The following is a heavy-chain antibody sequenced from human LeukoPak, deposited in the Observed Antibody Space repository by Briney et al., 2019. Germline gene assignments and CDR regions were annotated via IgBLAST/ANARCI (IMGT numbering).Heavy chain of an antibody. CDR1: GGSISSSSYY. CDR3: ARGVRGQQLVYYYYYYMAV. Sequence: PSETLSLTCTVSGGSISSSSYYWGWIRQPPGKGLEWLGSIYYSGRTYYNPSLKSRVTISVDTSKNQFSLKLSSVTAADTAVYYCARGVRGQQLVYYYYYYMAVWGKGTTVTVSS. J-gene: IGHJ6*03. CDR2: IYYSGRT. D-gene: IGHD6-13*01. V-gene: IGHV4-39*07.